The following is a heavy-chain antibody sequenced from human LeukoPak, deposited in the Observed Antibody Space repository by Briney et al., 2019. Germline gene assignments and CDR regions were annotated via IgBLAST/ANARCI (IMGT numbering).Heavy chain of an antibody. V-gene: IGHV3-15*01. D-gene: IGHD3-22*01. J-gene: IGHJ4*02. Sequence: GGSLRLSCAVSGFSFSNVWMIWVRQAPGKGLEWVGRIKTKGDGGTIDYAAPVKGRFTISRDNSKNTLYLEVNSLTTEDTAVYYCTTIGLTMIATCDYWGQGTLVTVSS. CDR1: GFSFSNVW. CDR2: IKTKGDGGTI. CDR3: TTIGLTMIATCDY.